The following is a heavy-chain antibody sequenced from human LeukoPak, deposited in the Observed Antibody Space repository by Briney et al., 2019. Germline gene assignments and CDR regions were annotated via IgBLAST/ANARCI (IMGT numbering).Heavy chain of an antibody. CDR2: ISSSSDTI. CDR1: GFTFSNYW. Sequence: GSLRLSCAASGFTFSNYWMSWVRQAPGKGLEWVSHISSSSDTIFYADSVKGRFTISRDDAKNSLYLQMNSLRAEDTAVYYCVREGSYYDSSGYYYVYYFEYWGQGTLVTVSS. D-gene: IGHD3-22*01. CDR3: VREGSYYDSSGYYYVYYFEY. J-gene: IGHJ4*02. V-gene: IGHV3-48*04.